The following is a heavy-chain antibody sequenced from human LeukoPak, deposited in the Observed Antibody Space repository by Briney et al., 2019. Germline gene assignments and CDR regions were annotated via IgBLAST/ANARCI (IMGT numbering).Heavy chain of an antibody. J-gene: IGHJ5*02. CDR1: GYSFTSYW. V-gene: IGHV5-51*01. D-gene: IGHD3-3*01. Sequence: GESLKISCKGSGYSFTSYWIGWVRQMPGKGLEWMGFIYPGDSDTRYSPSFQGQVTISADKSISTAYLQWSSLKASDTAMHYCARSLTIFGVAFGKWFDPWGQGTLVTVSS. CDR2: IYPGDSDT. CDR3: ARSLTIFGVAFGKWFDP.